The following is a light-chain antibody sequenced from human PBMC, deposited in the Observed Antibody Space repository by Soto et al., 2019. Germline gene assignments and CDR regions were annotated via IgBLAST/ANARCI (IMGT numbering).Light chain of an antibody. CDR2: SAS. Sequence: EIVMTQSPATLSLSPGERATLSCRASQSISTELACYQQKPGQPPRLLIYSASTRATGVPARFTGSGSGSEVTLTISGLLSEDYAVYYCQQGHNWPLTFGQGTRLEIK. CDR3: QQGHNWPLT. CDR1: QSISTE. J-gene: IGKJ2*01. V-gene: IGKV3-15*01.